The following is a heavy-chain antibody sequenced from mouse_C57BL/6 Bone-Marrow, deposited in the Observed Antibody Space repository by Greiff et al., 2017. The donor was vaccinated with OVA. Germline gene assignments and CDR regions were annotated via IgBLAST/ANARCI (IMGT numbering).Heavy chain of an antibody. D-gene: IGHD4-1*01. CDR2: IRNKANNHAT. Sequence: EVKLVESGGGLVQPGGSMKLSCAASGFTFSDAWMDWVRQSPEKGLEWVAEIRNKANNHATYYAESVKGRFTISRDDSKSSVYLQMNSLRAEDTGIYYCTNLGGEWEKNYFDYWGQGTTLTVSS. CDR1: GFTFSDAW. V-gene: IGHV6-6*01. J-gene: IGHJ2*01. CDR3: TNLGGEWEKNYFDY.